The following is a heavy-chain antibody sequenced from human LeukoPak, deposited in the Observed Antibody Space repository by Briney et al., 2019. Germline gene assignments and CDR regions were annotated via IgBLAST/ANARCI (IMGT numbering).Heavy chain of an antibody. D-gene: IGHD3-22*01. V-gene: IGHV4-61*02. CDR3: ARAHDDSSGLRLGAFDI. J-gene: IGHJ3*02. CDR1: GGSISSGSYY. CDR2: IYTSGST. Sequence: SQTLSLTCTVSGGSISSGSYYWSRIRQPAGKGLEWIGRIYTSGSTSYNPSLKSRVTISVDTSKNQFSLKLSSVTAADTAVYYCARAHDDSSGLRLGAFDIWGQGTMVTVSS.